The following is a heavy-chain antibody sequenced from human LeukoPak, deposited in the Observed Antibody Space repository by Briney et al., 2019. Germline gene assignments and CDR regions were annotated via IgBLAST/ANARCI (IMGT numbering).Heavy chain of an antibody. CDR2: ISYDGSNK. J-gene: IGHJ4*02. CDR1: GFTFSSYG. Sequence: GGSLRLSCAASGFTFSSYGMHWVRQAPGKGLEWVAVISYDGSNKYYADSVKGRFTISRDNSKNTLYLQMNSLRAEDTAVYYCARSSGWYSSLPLDYWGQGTLVTVSS. CDR3: ARSSGWYSSLPLDY. D-gene: IGHD6-19*01. V-gene: IGHV3-30*03.